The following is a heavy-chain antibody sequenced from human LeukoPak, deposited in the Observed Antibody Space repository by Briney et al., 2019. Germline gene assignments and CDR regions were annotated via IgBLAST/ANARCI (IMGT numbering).Heavy chain of an antibody. CDR1: GFTFSSYS. CDR2: ISSSSSYI. Sequence: PGGSLRLSCAASGFTFSSYSMNWVRQAPGKGLEWVSSISSSSSYIYYADSVKGRFTISRDNSKNTLYLQMNSLRAEDTALYYCAKKKDYYEASGAFDIWGQGTMVTASS. CDR3: AKKKDYYEASGAFDI. J-gene: IGHJ3*02. V-gene: IGHV3-21*01. D-gene: IGHD3-22*01.